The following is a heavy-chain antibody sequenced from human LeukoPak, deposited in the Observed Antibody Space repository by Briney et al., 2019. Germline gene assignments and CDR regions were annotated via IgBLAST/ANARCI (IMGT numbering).Heavy chain of an antibody. J-gene: IGHJ6*03. D-gene: IGHD3-10*01. CDR1: GGTFSIYD. Sequence: SVKVSCKASGGTFSIYDIFWVRQAPGQGLEWMGGIIPIFGTAKYAQKFQGRVTMTRDTSISTAYMELSRLRSDDTAVYYCARGGPLWFGELSALYYYYYMDVWGKGTTVTVSS. CDR2: IIPIFGTA. V-gene: IGHV1-69*05. CDR3: ARGGPLWFGELSALYYYYYMDV.